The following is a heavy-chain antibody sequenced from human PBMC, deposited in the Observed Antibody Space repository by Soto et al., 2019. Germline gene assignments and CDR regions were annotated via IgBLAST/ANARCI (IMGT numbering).Heavy chain of an antibody. CDR1: GGSFSGYY. Sequence: QVQLQQWGAGLLKPSETLSLTCAVYGGSFSGYYWSWIRQPPGKGLEWIGEINHSGSTNYNPSLKSRVTISVDTSKNQCSLKLSSVTDADTAVYYCARGPRVYAIRVNYYYYYYMDVWGKGTTVTVSS. D-gene: IGHD2-8*01. CDR2: INHSGST. V-gene: IGHV4-34*01. CDR3: ARGPRVYAIRVNYYYYYYMDV. J-gene: IGHJ6*03.